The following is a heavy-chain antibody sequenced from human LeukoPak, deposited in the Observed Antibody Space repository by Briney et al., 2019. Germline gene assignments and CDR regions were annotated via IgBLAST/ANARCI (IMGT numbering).Heavy chain of an antibody. Sequence: SQALSLTCTVSGGSISSGGYYWSWIRQHPGKGLEWIGYIYYSGSTYYNPSLKSRVTISVDTSKTQFSLKLSSVTAADTAVYYCARDSGKGRITMVRGRPQVAFDIWGQGTMVTVSS. J-gene: IGHJ3*02. CDR2: IYYSGST. V-gene: IGHV4-31*03. CDR1: GGSISSGGYY. D-gene: IGHD3-10*01. CDR3: ARDSGKGRITMVRGRPQVAFDI.